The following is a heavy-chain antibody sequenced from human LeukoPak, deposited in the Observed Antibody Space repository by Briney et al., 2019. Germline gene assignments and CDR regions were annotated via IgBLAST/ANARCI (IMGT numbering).Heavy chain of an antibody. V-gene: IGHV3-21*01. CDR3: ARDPYSGNYGDYYYYYMDV. Sequence: GGSLRLSCAASGFSFISYEMNWVRQAPGKGLEWVSSITSSSSYIYYADSVKGRFTISRDNAKSSLYLQMNSLRDEDTAVYYCARDPYSGNYGDYYYYYMDVWGKGTTVTISS. D-gene: IGHD1-26*01. CDR1: GFSFISYE. CDR2: ITSSSSYI. J-gene: IGHJ6*03.